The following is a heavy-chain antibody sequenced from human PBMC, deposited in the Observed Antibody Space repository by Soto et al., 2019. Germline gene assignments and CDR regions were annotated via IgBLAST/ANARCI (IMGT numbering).Heavy chain of an antibody. CDR2: TIPIFGTA. CDR3: ARAPYSSSWSYYYYGMDV. J-gene: IGHJ6*02. V-gene: IGHV1-69*13. CDR1: GGTFSSYA. Sequence: SVKVSCKASGGTFSSYAISWVRQAPGQGLEWMGGTIPIFGTANYAQKFQGRVTITADESTSTAYMELSSLRSEDTAVYYCARAPYSSSWSYYYYGMDVWGQGTTVTVS. D-gene: IGHD6-13*01.